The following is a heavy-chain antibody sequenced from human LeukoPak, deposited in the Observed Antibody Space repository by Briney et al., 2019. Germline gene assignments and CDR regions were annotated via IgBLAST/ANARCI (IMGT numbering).Heavy chain of an antibody. CDR3: ATRDGRVTHLDY. CDR2: ISGSGGST. CDR1: GFTFSSYA. D-gene: IGHD2-21*02. J-gene: IGHJ4*02. Sequence: GGSLRLSCAASGFTFSSYAMSWVRQAPGKGLEWVSAISGSGGSTYYADSVKGRFTISRDNSKNTLYLQMNSLRAEDTAVYYCATRDGRVTHLDYWGQGTLVTVSS. V-gene: IGHV3-23*01.